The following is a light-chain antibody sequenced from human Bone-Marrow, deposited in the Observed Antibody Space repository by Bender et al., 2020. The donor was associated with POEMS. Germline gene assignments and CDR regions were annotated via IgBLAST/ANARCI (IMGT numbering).Light chain of an antibody. V-gene: IGLV2-23*02. CDR1: SSDVGSYDL. CDR3: QSYDNTVSASRV. Sequence: QSALTQPASVSGSPGQSITISCAGTSSDVGSYDLVSWYQQHPGKAPKLMIYEVNKRPSGVPDRFSGSKSGTSASLAITGLQAEDEADYYCQSYDNTVSASRVFGTGTKVTVL. J-gene: IGLJ1*01. CDR2: EVN.